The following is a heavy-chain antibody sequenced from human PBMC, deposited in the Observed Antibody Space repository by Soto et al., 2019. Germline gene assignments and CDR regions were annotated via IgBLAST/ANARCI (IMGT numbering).Heavy chain of an antibody. CDR1: GYRFTSYW. J-gene: IGHJ4*02. Sequence: GESLKISCNGSGYRFTSYWIVWVRQMPGKGLEWMGIIYPGDSDTRYSPSFQGQVTISADKSISTACLQRSSLKASDTAMYYCARLSATWLQSAFDYWGQGTLVTVSS. V-gene: IGHV5-51*01. D-gene: IGHD5-12*01. CDR3: ARLSATWLQSAFDY. CDR2: IYPGDSDT.